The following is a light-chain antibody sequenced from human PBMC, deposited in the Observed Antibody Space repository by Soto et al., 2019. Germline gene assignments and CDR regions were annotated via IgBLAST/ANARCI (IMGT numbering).Light chain of an antibody. CDR1: RSNVGTNL. CDR2: AHI. Sequence: QSALTQPPSASGTPGQRVTISCSGRRSNVGTNLVNWYQQLPGTAPTLLIYAHIQRPSGVPDRFSGSTSGTSASLAISGLQSEDEADYYCAVWDDGLNGYVFGTGTKVT. CDR3: AVWDDGLNGYV. J-gene: IGLJ1*01. V-gene: IGLV1-44*01.